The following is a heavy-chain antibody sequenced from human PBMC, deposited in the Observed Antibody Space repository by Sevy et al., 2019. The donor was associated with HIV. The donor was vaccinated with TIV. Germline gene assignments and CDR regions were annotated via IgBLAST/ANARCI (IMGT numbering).Heavy chain of an antibody. V-gene: IGHV3-23*01. Sequence: GESLKISCAASGFTFSSYAMSWVRQAPGKGLEWVSAISGSGGSTYYADSVKGRFTISRDNSKNTLYLQMNSLRAEDTAVYYCAKDQERDYYDSSGYLSHWGQGTLVTVSS. CDR3: AKDQERDYYDSSGYLSH. CDR2: ISGSGGST. J-gene: IGHJ4*02. D-gene: IGHD3-22*01. CDR1: GFTFSSYA.